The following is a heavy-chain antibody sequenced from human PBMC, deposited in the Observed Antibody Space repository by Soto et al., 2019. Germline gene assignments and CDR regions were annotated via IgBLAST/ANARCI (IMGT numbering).Heavy chain of an antibody. J-gene: IGHJ4*02. CDR3: AKGSATSRPYYFDY. CDR2: ITGDGADT. V-gene: IGHV3-23*01. CDR1: GFTFSSYA. Sequence: GGSLRLSCVASGFTFSSYAMSWVRQAPGKGLEWVSAITGDGADTFHADSVRGRLTISRDNSRNTLYLQMDSLRAEDTALYYCAKGSATSRPYYFDYWGQGTLVTVS.